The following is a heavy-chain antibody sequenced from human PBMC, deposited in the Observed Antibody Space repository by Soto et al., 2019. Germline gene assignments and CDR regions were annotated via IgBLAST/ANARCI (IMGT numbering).Heavy chain of an antibody. CDR3: VKFRGRTYPYYYMDV. CDR1: GFTFSTYG. V-gene: IGHV3-23*01. Sequence: DVQLLESGGGLVQWGGSLRLSCVTSGFTFSTYGMTWVRQAPGKGLEWVSYGGSGGSRYYAESVKGRFIISRDNSKNTRALEMNSLRAEDTATYYCVKFRGRTYPYYYMDVWGKGTTVTVSS. D-gene: IGHD2-21*01. CDR2: YGGSGGSR. J-gene: IGHJ6*03.